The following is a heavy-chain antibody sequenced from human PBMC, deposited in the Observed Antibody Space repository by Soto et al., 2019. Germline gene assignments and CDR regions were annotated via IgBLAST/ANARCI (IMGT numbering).Heavy chain of an antibody. D-gene: IGHD4-4*01. Sequence: GGSLRLSCVGSGVISSDYYMDWVRQAPGQGLEWVGRTRNRGKSYTTEYAASVKGRFIISRDDSKNSLYLQMNSLKTEDTAVYYCARATRLTKTSFLDYWGQGTLVTVSS. J-gene: IGHJ4*02. V-gene: IGHV3-72*01. CDR2: TRNRGKSYTT. CDR1: GVISSDYY. CDR3: ARATRLTKTSFLDY.